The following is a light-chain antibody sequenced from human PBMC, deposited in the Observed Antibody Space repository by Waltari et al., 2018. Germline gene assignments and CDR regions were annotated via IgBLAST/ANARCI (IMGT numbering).Light chain of an antibody. J-gene: IGLJ1*01. CDR2: KDT. CDR1: ALPKQY. V-gene: IGLV3-25*03. CDR3: QSADSSGTYV. Sequence: SYELTQSPSVSVSPGQTARITCSGDALPKQYVYWYQKKPGQAPVVVIYKDTERPSGIPERFSGSTSGTTVTLTISDTQAEDEAEYFCQSADSSGTYVFGRGTQVSVL.